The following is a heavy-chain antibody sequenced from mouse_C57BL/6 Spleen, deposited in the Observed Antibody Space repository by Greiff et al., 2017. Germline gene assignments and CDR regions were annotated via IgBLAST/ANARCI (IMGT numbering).Heavy chain of an antibody. Sequence: QVQLQQPGAELVKPGASVKVSCKASGYTFTSYWMHWVKQRPGQGLEWIGRIHPSDSDTNYNQKFKGKATLTVDKSSSTAYMQLNSLTSEDSAVYYCASKGNYDWYFDVWGTGTTVTVSS. CDR3: ASKGNYDWYFDV. V-gene: IGHV1-74*01. J-gene: IGHJ1*03. CDR2: IHPSDSDT. CDR1: GYTFTSYW. D-gene: IGHD2-1*01.